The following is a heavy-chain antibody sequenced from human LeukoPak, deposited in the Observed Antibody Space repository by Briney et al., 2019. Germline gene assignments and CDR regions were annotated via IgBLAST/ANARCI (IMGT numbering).Heavy chain of an antibody. J-gene: IGHJ4*02. V-gene: IGHV4-59*08. Sequence: PSETLSLTCTVSGGSISSYYWSWIRQPPGKGLEWIGYIYYSGSTNYNPSLKSRVTISVDTSKNQFSLKLSSVTAADTAVYYCARHLGTSPPLDYWGQGTLVTVSS. D-gene: IGHD7-27*01. CDR3: ARHLGTSPPLDY. CDR1: GGSISSYY. CDR2: IYYSGST.